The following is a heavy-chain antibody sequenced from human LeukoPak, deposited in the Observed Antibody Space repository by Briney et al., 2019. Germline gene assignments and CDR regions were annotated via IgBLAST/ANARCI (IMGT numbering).Heavy chain of an antibody. CDR2: IIPIFGTT. CDR3: ARNYYDSSGYYNNWYFGL. J-gene: IGHJ2*01. D-gene: IGHD3-22*01. Sequence: SVKVSCKASGGTFSSYAISWVRQAPGQGLEWMGGIIPIFGTTNYAQKFQGRVTITTDESTSTAYMELSSLRSEDTAVYYCARNYYDSSGYYNNWYFGLWGRGTLVTVSS. CDR1: GGTFSSYA. V-gene: IGHV1-69*05.